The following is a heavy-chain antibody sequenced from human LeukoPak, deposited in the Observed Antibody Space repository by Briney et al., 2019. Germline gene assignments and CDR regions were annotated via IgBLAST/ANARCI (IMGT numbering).Heavy chain of an antibody. CDR1: GYTFTTYW. D-gene: IGHD3-22*01. CDR3: ARPVRDSTSYYSCFDY. V-gene: IGHV5-51*01. J-gene: IGHJ4*02. CDR2: IYPSDSDT. Sequence: GESLKISWQGSGYTFTTYWIALVRQMPGKGLEWMGVIYPSDSDTRYFPSFQGQVTISADKSISTAYLQWSSLKASDTAMYYCARPVRDSTSYYSCFDYWGQGTLVTVSS.